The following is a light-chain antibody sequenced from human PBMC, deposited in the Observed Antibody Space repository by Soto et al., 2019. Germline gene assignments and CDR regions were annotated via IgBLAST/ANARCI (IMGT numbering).Light chain of an antibody. CDR2: DAS. J-gene: IGKJ4*01. CDR1: ESISSSY. CDR3: QQYGSPPT. Sequence: EIVLTQSPGTLSLSPGERATLSCRASESISSSYLAWYQQRPGQAPRLLIYDASSRATGIPDRFSGSGSGTDFTLAISRLEPEDLTVYYCQQYGSPPTFGGGTKVEIK. V-gene: IGKV3-20*01.